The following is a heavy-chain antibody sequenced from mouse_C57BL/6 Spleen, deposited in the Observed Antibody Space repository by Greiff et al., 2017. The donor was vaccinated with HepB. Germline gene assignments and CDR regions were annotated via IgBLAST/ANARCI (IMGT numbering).Heavy chain of an antibody. Sequence: VQVVESGPELVKPGASVKISCKASGYTFTDYYLNWVKQRPGQGLEWIGWIFPGSGSTYYNEKFKGKATLTVDKSSSTAYMLLSSLTSEDSAVYFCARWVDYYGSSYWGQGTTLTVSS. CDR3: ARWVDYYGSSY. D-gene: IGHD1-1*01. J-gene: IGHJ2*01. CDR2: IFPGSGST. V-gene: IGHV1-75*01. CDR1: GYTFTDYY.